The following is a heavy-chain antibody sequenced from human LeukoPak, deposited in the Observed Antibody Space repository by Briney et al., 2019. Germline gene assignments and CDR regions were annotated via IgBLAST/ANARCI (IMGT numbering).Heavy chain of an antibody. V-gene: IGHV3-13*01. J-gene: IGHJ4*02. Sequence: PGGSLRLSCAASGFTFSDYDMHWVRQATGKGLEWVSAIGTAGDTYYTGSVKGRFTISRENAKNSLYLQMNSLRAGDTAVYYCVRVAKERVGGVYHFDYWGQGTPVTDSS. CDR3: VRVAKERVGGVYHFDY. D-gene: IGHD1-1*01. CDR1: GFTFSDYD. CDR2: IGTAGDT.